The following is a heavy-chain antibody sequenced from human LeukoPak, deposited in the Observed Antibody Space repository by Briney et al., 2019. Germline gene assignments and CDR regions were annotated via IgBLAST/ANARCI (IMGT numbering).Heavy chain of an antibody. V-gene: IGHV1-69*05. CDR2: IIPIFGTA. D-gene: IGHD1-7*01. J-gene: IGHJ5*02. CDR1: GGTFSSYA. Sequence: GASVKVSCKASGGTFSSYAISWVRQAPGQGLEWMGGIIPIFGTANYAQKFQGRVTITTDESTSTAYMELSSLRSEDTAVYYCARDNYAGANSFDPWGQGTLVTVSS. CDR3: ARDNYAGANSFDP.